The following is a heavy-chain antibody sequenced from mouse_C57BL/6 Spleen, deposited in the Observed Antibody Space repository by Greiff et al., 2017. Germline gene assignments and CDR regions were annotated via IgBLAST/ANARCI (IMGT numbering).Heavy chain of an antibody. CDR3: ASPSNWSQAWFAY. V-gene: IGHV2-9-1*01. D-gene: IGHD4-1*02. J-gene: IGHJ3*01. CDR2: IWTGGGT. Sequence: VKLVESGPGLVAPSQSLSITCTVSGFSLTSYAISWVRQPPGKGLEWLGVIWTGGGTNYNSALKSRLSISKDNSKSQVFLKMNSLQTDDTARYYCASPSNWSQAWFAYWGQGTLVTVSA. CDR1: GFSLTSYA.